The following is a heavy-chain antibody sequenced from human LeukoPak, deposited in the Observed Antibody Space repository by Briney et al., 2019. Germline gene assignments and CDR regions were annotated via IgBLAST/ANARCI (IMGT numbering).Heavy chain of an antibody. CDR3: AKSDTAMEIDY. CDR2: ISYDGSNK. D-gene: IGHD5-18*01. CDR1: GFTFSSYG. Sequence: PGGSLRLSCAASGFTFSSYGMHWVRQAPGKGLEWVAVISYDGSNKYYADSVKGRFTISGDNSKNTLYLQMNSLRAEDTAVYYCAKSDTAMEIDYWGQGTLVTVSS. V-gene: IGHV3-30*18. J-gene: IGHJ4*02.